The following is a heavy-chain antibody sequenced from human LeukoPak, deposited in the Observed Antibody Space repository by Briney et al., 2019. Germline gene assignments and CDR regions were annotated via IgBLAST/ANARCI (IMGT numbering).Heavy chain of an antibody. CDR1: GGYISSSSYY. J-gene: IGHJ1*01. D-gene: IGHD3-22*01. V-gene: IGHV4-39*01. CDR2: IYYSGST. Sequence: SETLSLTCTVSGGYISSSSYYWDWILHPSGRGPEWIGSIYYSGSTYYNSSLKSRVTIFLDTSKNQFSLKLASVTAADTAVYYCARRRYYDSTGYLDWGQGTLVTVSS. CDR3: ARRRYYDSTGYLD.